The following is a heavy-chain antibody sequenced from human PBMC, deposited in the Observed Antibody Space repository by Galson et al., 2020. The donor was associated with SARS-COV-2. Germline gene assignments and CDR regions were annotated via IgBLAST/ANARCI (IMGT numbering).Heavy chain of an antibody. CDR2: ISWNSGRI. V-gene: IGHV3-9*01. CDR1: GFKFNDYA. D-gene: IGHD6-19*01. CDR3: AKEGNGFNREYAFDY. Sequence: GGSLRLSCAASGFKFNDYAMHWVRQAPGKGLEYVSGISWNSGRINYAEPVDGRFTIPRDNARNLLYLQMNGLRRDDTARYFCAKEGNGFNREYAFDYWGQGTMVNVSS. J-gene: IGHJ4*02.